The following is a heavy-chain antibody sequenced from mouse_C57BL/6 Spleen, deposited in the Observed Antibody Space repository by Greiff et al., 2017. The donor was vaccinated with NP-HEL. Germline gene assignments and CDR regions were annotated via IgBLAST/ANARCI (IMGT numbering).Heavy chain of an antibody. CDR1: GFTFSSYA. Sequence: EVQLVESGGGLVKPGGSLKLSCAASGFTFSSYAMSWVRQTPEKRLEWVATISAGGSYTYYPDNLKGRFTISRDTAKTNLYLQLSQLKSEDTAMYYCARRILTNLRGYYDVWGTGTTVTVAS. D-gene: IGHD1-1*01. V-gene: IGHV5-4*01. CDR3: ARRILTNLRGYYDV. J-gene: IGHJ1*03. CDR2: ISAGGSYT.